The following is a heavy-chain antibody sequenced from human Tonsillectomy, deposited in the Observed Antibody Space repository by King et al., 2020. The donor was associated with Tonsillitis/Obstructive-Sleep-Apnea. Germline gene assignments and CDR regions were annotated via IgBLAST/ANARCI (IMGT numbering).Heavy chain of an antibody. Sequence: VQLQESGPGLVKPSETLSLTCTVSGGSISSYYWSWIRQPPGKGLEWIGYIYYSGSTNYNPSLKSRVTISVETSKNQFSLKRGSVTAADTAVYYCARGLLSYYDFWSGYYHNWFDPWGQGTLVTVSS. CDR3: ARGLLSYYDFWSGYYHNWFDP. V-gene: IGHV4-59*01. J-gene: IGHJ5*02. CDR2: IYYSGST. D-gene: IGHD3-3*01. CDR1: GGSISSYY.